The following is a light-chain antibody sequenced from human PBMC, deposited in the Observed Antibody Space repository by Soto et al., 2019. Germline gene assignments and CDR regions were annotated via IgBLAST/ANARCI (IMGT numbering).Light chain of an antibody. V-gene: IGKV3-15*01. CDR3: HQYNHGLTLT. CDR1: QSVSSK. CDR2: SAS. Sequence: EIVMTQSPATLSLSPGQRATLSCRASQSVSSKLAWYQQRPGQAPRLLIYSASTRATGIPARFSGSGSGTEFTITISSLQSEDFSVYYCHQYNHGLTLTFGQGTKVDIK. J-gene: IGKJ1*01.